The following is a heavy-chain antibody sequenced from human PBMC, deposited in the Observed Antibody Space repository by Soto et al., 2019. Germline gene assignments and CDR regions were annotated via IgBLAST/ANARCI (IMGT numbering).Heavy chain of an antibody. CDR3: AKDLPRLAVAGTIDY. D-gene: IGHD6-19*01. Sequence: QVQLVGSGGGVVQPGRSLRLSCAASGFTFSSYGMHWVRQAPGKGLEWVAVISYDGSNKYYADSVKGRFTISRDNSKNTLYLQMNSLRAEDTAVYYCAKDLPRLAVAGTIDYWGQGTLVTVSS. CDR2: ISYDGSNK. V-gene: IGHV3-30*18. CDR1: GFTFSSYG. J-gene: IGHJ4*02.